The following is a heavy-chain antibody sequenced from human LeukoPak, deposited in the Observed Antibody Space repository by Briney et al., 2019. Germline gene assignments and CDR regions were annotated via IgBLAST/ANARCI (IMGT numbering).Heavy chain of an antibody. V-gene: IGHV4-34*01. J-gene: IGHJ5*02. CDR2: INHSGST. CDR3: AGIKRITMIVVVIPGNWFDP. CDR1: GGSFSGYY. Sequence: SETLSLTCAVYGGSFSGYYWSWIRQPPGKGLEWIGEINHSGSTNYNPSLKSRVTISVDTSKNQFSLKLSSVTAADTAVYYCAGIKRITMIVVVIPGNWFDPWGQGTLVTVFS. D-gene: IGHD3-22*01.